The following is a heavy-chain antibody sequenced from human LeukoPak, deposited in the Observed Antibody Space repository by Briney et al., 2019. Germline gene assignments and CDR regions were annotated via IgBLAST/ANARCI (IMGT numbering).Heavy chain of an antibody. CDR1: GFTFTSSA. V-gene: IGHV1-58*01. D-gene: IGHD3-10*01. J-gene: IGHJ4*02. CDR3: AAVITMELTADY. Sequence: SVTVSCKASGFTFTSSAVQWVRQARGQRLEWIGWIVVGSGNTNYAQKFQERVTITRDMSTSTAYMELSSLRSEDTAVYYCAAVITMELTADYWGQGTLATVSS. CDR2: IVVGSGNT.